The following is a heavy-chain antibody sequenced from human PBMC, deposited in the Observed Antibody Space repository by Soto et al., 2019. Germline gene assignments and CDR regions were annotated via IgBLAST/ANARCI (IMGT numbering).Heavy chain of an antibody. Sequence: QVQLVESGGGLVKPGGSLRLSCAASGFMFSDYYMSWIRQAPGKGLEWVSYISSGGSTKYYADSVKGRFTISRDNAKNSMSVQRRGLRVEDRSMYCCARGGGGFYVYVWGGYSQGAFDVWGQGTMVTVSS. J-gene: IGHJ3*01. CDR3: ARGGGGFYVYVWGGYSQGAFDV. CDR1: GFMFSDYY. V-gene: IGHV3-11*01. CDR2: ISSGGSTK. D-gene: IGHD3-16*01.